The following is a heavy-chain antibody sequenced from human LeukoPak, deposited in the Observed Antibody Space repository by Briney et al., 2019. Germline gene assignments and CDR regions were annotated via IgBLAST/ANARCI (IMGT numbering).Heavy chain of an antibody. Sequence: SETLSLTCTVSGGSISSYYWSWIRQPPGKGLEWIGYIYYSGSTNYNPSLKSRVTISVDTSKNQFSLKLSSVTAADTAVYYCARGGYDFWSGTKNWFDPWGQGTLVTVSS. D-gene: IGHD3-3*01. V-gene: IGHV4-59*01. CDR1: GGSISSYY. CDR2: IYYSGST. J-gene: IGHJ5*02. CDR3: ARGGYDFWSGTKNWFDP.